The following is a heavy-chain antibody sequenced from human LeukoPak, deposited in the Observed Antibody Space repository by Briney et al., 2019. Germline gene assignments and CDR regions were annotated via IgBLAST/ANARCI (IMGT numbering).Heavy chain of an antibody. CDR3: ARXGGXXXANXXYYGMDV. D-gene: IGHD3-16*01. CDR1: GYTFTGYY. V-gene: IGHV1-2*02. J-gene: IGHJ6*02. CDR2: INPNSGGT. Sequence: ASVKVSCKASGYTFTGYYMHWVRQAPGQGLEWMGWINPNSGGTNYAQKFQGRVTMTRDTSISTAYMELSKLRSDDTAVYYCARXGGXXXANXXYYGMDVWGQGTTVTV.